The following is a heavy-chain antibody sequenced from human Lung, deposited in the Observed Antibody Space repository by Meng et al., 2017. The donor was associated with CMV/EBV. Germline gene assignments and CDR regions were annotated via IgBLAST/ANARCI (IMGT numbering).Heavy chain of an antibody. CDR2: INPNSGGT. CDR1: GYTFTGYY. V-gene: IGHV1-2*02. Sequence: SVXVSXXASGYTFTGYYMHWVRQAPGQGLEWMGWINPNSGGTNYAQKFEGRVTMTTDTYTSTAYMELRSLRSDDTAVYYCARDRWYSGSGNYYPFDFWGQGXLVTVSS. J-gene: IGHJ4*02. CDR3: ARDRWYSGSGNYYPFDF. D-gene: IGHD3-10*01.